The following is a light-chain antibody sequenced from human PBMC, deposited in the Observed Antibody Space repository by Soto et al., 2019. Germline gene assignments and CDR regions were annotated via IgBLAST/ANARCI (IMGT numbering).Light chain of an antibody. CDR3: QTWGTGMWV. J-gene: IGLJ3*02. Sequence: QLVLTQSPSASASLGALVKLTCTLSSGHSSYAIAWHQQQPEKGPRYLMKLNSDGSHSKGDGIPDRFSGSSSGAERYLTISSLQSEDEADYYCQTWGTGMWVFGGGTKVTVL. CDR1: SGHSSYA. CDR2: LNSDGSH. V-gene: IGLV4-69*01.